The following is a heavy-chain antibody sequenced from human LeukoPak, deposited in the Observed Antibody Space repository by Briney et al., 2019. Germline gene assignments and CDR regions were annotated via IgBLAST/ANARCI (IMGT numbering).Heavy chain of an antibody. J-gene: IGHJ6*03. V-gene: IGHV4-59*08. CDR3: ARQGREYSSRWYIYYYMDV. CDR1: GGSISSSY. Sequence: SSETLSLTCTVSGGSISSSYWSWIRQPPGKGLEWIGYIYHSGSTYYNPSLKSRVTISVDRSKNQFSLKLSSVTAADTAVYYCARQGREYSSRWYIYYYMDVWGKGTTVTVSS. CDR2: IYHSGST. D-gene: IGHD6-13*01.